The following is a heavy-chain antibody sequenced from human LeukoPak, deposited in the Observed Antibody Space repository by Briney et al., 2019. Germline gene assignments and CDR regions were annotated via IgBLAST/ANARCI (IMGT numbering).Heavy chain of an antibody. V-gene: IGHV3-23*01. Sequence: PGGSLRLSCAASGFTFSLYAMSWVRQAPGKGLEWVSTITGSGSSTYYADSVRGRFTISRDNSKNTLYLQMISLRAEDTAVYYCAKGGGSSWYYFDYWGQGTLVTVSS. CDR3: AKGGGSSWYYFDY. CDR2: ITGSGSST. J-gene: IGHJ4*02. D-gene: IGHD6-13*01. CDR1: GFTFSLYA.